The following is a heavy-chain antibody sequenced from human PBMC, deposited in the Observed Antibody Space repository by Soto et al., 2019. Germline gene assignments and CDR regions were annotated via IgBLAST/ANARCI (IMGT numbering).Heavy chain of an antibody. V-gene: IGHV4-59*12. CDR1: GGSISSYY. Sequence: SETLSLTCTVSGGSISSYYWSWIRQPPGKGLEWIGYIYYSGSTNYNPSLKSRVTISVDTSKNQFSLKLSSVTAADTAVYYCARDRVRVAFDIWGQGTMVTVSS. CDR2: IYYSGST. CDR3: ARDRVRVAFDI. J-gene: IGHJ3*02.